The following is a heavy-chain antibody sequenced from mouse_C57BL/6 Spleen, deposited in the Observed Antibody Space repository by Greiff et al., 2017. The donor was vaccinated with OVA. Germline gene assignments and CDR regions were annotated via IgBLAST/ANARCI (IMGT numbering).Heavy chain of an antibody. V-gene: IGHV1-82*01. J-gene: IGHJ2*01. D-gene: IGHD1-1*01. CDR1: GYAFSSSW. CDR2: IYPGDGDT. Sequence: VQLVESGPELVKPGASVKISCKASGYAFSSSWMNWVKQRPGKGLEWIGRIYPGDGDTNYNGKFKGKATLTADKSSSTAYMQLSSLTSEDSAVYFCAVYGSSSYFDYWGQGTTLTVSS. CDR3: AVYGSSSYFDY.